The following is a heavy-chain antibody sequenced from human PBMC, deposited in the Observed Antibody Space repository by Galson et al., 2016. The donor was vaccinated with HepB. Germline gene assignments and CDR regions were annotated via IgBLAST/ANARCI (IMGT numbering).Heavy chain of an antibody. Sequence: CAISGDSVSNKSAAWSWIRQSPSRGLEWLGRTYYRSKWYNDYAVSVKGRISINPDTSKNQFSLQLNPVTPKDTAVYYCSRDRGAYDSGYYLPDAFDVWGQGTMVSVSS. CDR3: SRDRGAYDSGYYLPDAFDV. D-gene: IGHD3-22*01. V-gene: IGHV6-1*01. CDR1: GDSVSNKSAA. J-gene: IGHJ3*01. CDR2: TYYRSKWYN.